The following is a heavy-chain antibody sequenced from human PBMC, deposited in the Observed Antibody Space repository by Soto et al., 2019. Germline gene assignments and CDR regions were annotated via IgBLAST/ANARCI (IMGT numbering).Heavy chain of an antibody. CDR2: ITARGDTT. Sequence: EVHLLESGGGVVQSGGSLRVSCTGSGFVFSNYAVTWVRQGPGQGLEWVSAITARGDTTYYADSVKGRFTISRDNSRDNLFLDMSSLRADDTALYYCVRGIYPSSAGGPFDLWGQGTLVTVSS. CDR3: VRGIYPSSAGGPFDL. D-gene: IGHD5-12*01. V-gene: IGHV3-23*01. CDR1: GFVFSNYA. J-gene: IGHJ4*02.